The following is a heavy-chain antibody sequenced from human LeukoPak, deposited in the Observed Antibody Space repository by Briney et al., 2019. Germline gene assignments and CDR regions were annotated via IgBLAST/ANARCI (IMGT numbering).Heavy chain of an antibody. CDR3: AKVSRFNWFDP. V-gene: IGHV3-23*01. CDR2: ISGSGGST. Sequence: GGSLRLSXAASGFTFSSYAMSWVRQAPGKGLEWVSAISGSGGSTYYADSVKGRFTISRDNSKNTLYLQMYSLRAEDTAVYYCAKVSRFNWFDPWGQGTLVTVSS. CDR1: GFTFSSYA. D-gene: IGHD3-3*01. J-gene: IGHJ5*02.